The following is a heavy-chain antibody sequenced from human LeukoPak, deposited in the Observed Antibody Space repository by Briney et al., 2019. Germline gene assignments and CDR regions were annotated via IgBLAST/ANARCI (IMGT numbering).Heavy chain of an antibody. CDR1: GGSISSSSYY. J-gene: IGHJ4*02. CDR2: IYYSGCT. Sequence: SETLPLTCTVSGGSISSSSYYWGWIRQPPGKGLEWMGSIYYSGCTYYNPSLKRRVTIAVDTSKNQFSLKLSSVTAADTAVYYCAREDYGDYRGAIDYWGQGTLVTVSS. CDR3: AREDYGDYRGAIDY. D-gene: IGHD4-17*01. V-gene: IGHV4-39*07.